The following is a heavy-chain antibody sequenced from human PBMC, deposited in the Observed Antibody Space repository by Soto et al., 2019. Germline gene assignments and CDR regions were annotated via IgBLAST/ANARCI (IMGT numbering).Heavy chain of an antibody. Sequence: GGSLRLSCAASGFTFSSYGMHWVRQAPGKGLEWVAVISYDGSNKYYADSVKGRFTISRDNSKNTLYLQMNSLRAEDTAVYYCAKELDWNDPQSYYYYGMDVWGQGTTVTVSS. CDR2: ISYDGSNK. CDR3: AKELDWNDPQSYYYYGMDV. CDR1: GFTFSSYG. V-gene: IGHV3-30*18. D-gene: IGHD1-1*01. J-gene: IGHJ6*02.